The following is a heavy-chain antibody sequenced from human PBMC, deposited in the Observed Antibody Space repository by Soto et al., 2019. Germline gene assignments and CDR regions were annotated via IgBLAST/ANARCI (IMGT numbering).Heavy chain of an antibody. J-gene: IGHJ6*02. V-gene: IGHV3-48*01. CDR1: GFTFSTFN. CDR2: ISSSGSTI. D-gene: IGHD5-18*01. Sequence: PGGSLRLSCAASGFTFSTFNMNWVRQAPGKGLEWVSYISSSGSTIYFADSVKGRFTISRDNAKNSLYLQMNSLRAEDTAVYYCAKDGGYSYGYSPRYYYGMDVWGQGTTVTVSS. CDR3: AKDGGYSYGYSPRYYYGMDV.